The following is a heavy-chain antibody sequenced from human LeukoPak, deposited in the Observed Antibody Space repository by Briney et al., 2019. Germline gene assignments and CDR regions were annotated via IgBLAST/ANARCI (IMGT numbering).Heavy chain of an antibody. Sequence: PSQTLSLTCTVSGGSISSGSYYWSWIRQPAGKGLEWIGRIYTSGSTNYNPSLKSRVTISVDTSKNQFSLKLSSVTAADTAVYYCASFKGMTFDYWGQGTLVTVSS. CDR2: IYTSGST. J-gene: IGHJ4*02. CDR1: GGSISSGSYY. V-gene: IGHV4-61*02. D-gene: IGHD6-13*01. CDR3: ASFKGMTFDY.